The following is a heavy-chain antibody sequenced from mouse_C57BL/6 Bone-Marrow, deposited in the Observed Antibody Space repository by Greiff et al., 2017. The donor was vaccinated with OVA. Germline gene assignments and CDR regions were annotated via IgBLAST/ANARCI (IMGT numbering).Heavy chain of an antibody. D-gene: IGHD2-5*01. V-gene: IGHV1-64*01. CDR3: ARNSYYSNYGWYFDV. Sequence: QVQLKQSGAELVKPGASVKLSCKASGYTFTSYWMHWVKQRPGQGLEWIGMIHPNSGSTNYNEKFKSKATLTVDKSSSTAYMQLSSLTSEDSAVYYCARNSYYSNYGWYFDVWGTGTTVTVSS. CDR2: IHPNSGST. J-gene: IGHJ1*03. CDR1: GYTFTSYW.